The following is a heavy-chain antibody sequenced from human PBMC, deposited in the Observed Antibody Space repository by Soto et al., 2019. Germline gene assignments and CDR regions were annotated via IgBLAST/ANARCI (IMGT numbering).Heavy chain of an antibody. CDR3: ARGMTTVTTFDY. Sequence: PSETLSLTCAVSGGSISSGGYSWRWIRQPLGKGLECIGYIYHSGSTYYNPSLKSRVTILVDRSKNQFSLKLSSVNAADTAVYYCARGMTTVTTFDYWGQGTLVNVS. J-gene: IGHJ4*02. V-gene: IGHV4-30-2*01. CDR1: GGSISSGGYS. CDR2: IYHSGST. D-gene: IGHD4-17*01.